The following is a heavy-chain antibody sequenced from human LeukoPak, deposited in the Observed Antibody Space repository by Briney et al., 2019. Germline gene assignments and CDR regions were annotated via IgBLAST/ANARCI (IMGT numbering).Heavy chain of an antibody. Sequence: GRSLRLSCTASGFSFGEYAMSWVRQAPGKGLEWVAVISYDGSNKYYADSVKGRFTISRDNSKNTLYLQMNSLRAEDTAVYYCARPFNGAFDYWGQGTLVTVSS. D-gene: IGHD2-8*01. J-gene: IGHJ4*02. V-gene: IGHV3-30-3*01. CDR1: GFSFGEYA. CDR2: ISYDGSNK. CDR3: ARPFNGAFDY.